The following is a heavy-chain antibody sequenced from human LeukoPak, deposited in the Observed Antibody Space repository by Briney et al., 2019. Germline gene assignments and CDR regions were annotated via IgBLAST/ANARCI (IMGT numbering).Heavy chain of an antibody. Sequence: GGSLRLSCAASGFIFSSYAMNWVRQAPGKGLVWVSRISSDGSSTSYADSVKGRFTISRDNTKNTLYLQMNSLRAEDTVVYFCARDAGSEFVYCGQGTLVTVSS. CDR2: ISSDGSST. D-gene: IGHD3-10*01. CDR1: GFIFSSYA. CDR3: ARDAGSEFVY. V-gene: IGHV3-74*01. J-gene: IGHJ4*02.